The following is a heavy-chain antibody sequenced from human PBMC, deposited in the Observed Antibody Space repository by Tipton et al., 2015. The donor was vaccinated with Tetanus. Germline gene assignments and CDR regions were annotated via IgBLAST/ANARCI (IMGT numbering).Heavy chain of an antibody. Sequence: TLSLTCAVSGTSVRGSSHDWTWIRQPPGKGLEWVGYVYHSGLTNYTPSLKSRVTMSIDTSKNQFSLKLRSVTAADTAVYYCARDSNFYSYSYKGMDVWGQGTTVTVSS. J-gene: IGHJ6*02. D-gene: IGHD4-11*01. CDR1: GTSVRGSSHD. V-gene: IGHV4-61*01. CDR2: VYHSGLT. CDR3: ARDSNFYSYSYKGMDV.